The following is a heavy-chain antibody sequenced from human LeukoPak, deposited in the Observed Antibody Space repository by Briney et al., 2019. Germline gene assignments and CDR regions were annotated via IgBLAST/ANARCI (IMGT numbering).Heavy chain of an antibody. CDR3: ARAGGYGLIDY. J-gene: IGHJ4*02. CDR2: IYHSGTTYSGST. Sequence: SETLSLTCTVSGASMSNYYWVWIRQPPGKGLEWIGSIYHSGTTYSGSTYYNPSLKSRVTISLDTPKNQFSLKVGSMTAADTAVYYCARAGGYGLIDYWGQGTMVTVSS. D-gene: IGHD5-18*01. CDR1: GASMSNYY. V-gene: IGHV4-39*07.